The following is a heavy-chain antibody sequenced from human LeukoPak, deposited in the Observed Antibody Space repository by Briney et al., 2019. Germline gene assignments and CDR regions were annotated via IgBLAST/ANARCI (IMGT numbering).Heavy chain of an antibody. V-gene: IGHV3-30*04. CDR2: ISYDGSNK. D-gene: IGHD3-3*01. CDR1: GFTFSSYA. CDR3: ARDWRALTYYDFWSGHSDYYYYMYV. J-gene: IGHJ6*03. Sequence: PGGSLRLSCAASGFTFSSYAMHWVRQAPGKGLEWVAVISYDGSNKYYADSVKGRFTISRDNSKDTLYLQMNSLRAEDTAVYYCARDWRALTYYDFWSGHSDYYYYMYVWGKGTTVTVSS.